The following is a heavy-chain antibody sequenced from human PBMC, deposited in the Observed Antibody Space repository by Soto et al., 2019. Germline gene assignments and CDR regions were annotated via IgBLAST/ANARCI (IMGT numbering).Heavy chain of an antibody. V-gene: IGHV4-61*01. CDR1: GGSVSNKTYY. D-gene: IGHD4-17*01. CDR2: VYDSGTT. CDR3: ARTTAVPNTLRSRYFFDY. J-gene: IGHJ4*02. Sequence: SETLSLTCSVSGGSVSNKTYYWSWVRQPPGKRLEWIGYVYDSGTTNYNPSLKIRVTISVDLSKNQFSLRLSSVTTADTALYYCARTTAVPNTLRSRYFFDYWGQGTLVTVSS.